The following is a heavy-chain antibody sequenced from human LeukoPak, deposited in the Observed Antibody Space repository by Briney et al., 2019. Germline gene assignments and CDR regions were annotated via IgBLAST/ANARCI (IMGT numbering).Heavy chain of an antibody. V-gene: IGHV1-46*01. D-gene: IGHD3-10*01. CDR1: GYSFTNFY. Sequence: ASVKVSCKASGYSFTNFYIHWVRQAPGQGLEWMGIINPSGGSTNYAQKFQGRVTMTSDTSASTVYMDLSSLRSEDTAIYYCARDESSTNWLDSWGQGTLVTVSS. CDR2: INPSGGST. CDR3: ARDESSTNWLDS. J-gene: IGHJ5*01.